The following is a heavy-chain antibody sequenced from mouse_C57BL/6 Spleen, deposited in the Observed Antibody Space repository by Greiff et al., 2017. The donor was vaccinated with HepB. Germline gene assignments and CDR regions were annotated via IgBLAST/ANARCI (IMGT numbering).Heavy chain of an antibody. Sequence: QVQLQQPGAELVKPGASVKMSCKASGYTFTSYWITWVKQRPGQGLEWIGDIYPGSGSTNYNEKFKSKATLTVDTSSSTAYMQLSSLTSADSAVYDCARRSYDYDDWFAYWGQGTLVTVSA. CDR1: GYTFTSYW. CDR3: ARRSYDYDDWFAY. CDR2: IYPGSGST. D-gene: IGHD2-4*01. J-gene: IGHJ3*01. V-gene: IGHV1-55*01.